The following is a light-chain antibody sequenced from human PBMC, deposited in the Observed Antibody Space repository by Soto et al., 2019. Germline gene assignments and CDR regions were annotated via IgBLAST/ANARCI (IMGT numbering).Light chain of an antibody. CDR3: QQYGSSQT. J-gene: IGKJ1*01. CDR2: GAS. CDR1: QSVSSSY. Sequence: EIVLTQSPGTLSLSPGERATLSCRASQSVSSSYLAWYQQKPGQAPRLLIYGASSRATGIPDRCSGSGSGTDFTITITRLEPEDLAVYYCQQYGSSQTFGQGTKVDIK. V-gene: IGKV3-20*01.